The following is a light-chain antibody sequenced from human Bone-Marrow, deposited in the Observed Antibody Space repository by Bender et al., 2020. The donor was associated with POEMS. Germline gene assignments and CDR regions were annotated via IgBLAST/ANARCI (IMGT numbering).Light chain of an antibody. Sequence: QSALTQPRSVSGSPGQSVTISCTGTSSDVGGYNYVSWYQQHPGKAPKLIIYEGIRRPSGVSHRFSGSRSANTASLTISGLQAEDESDYYCSSYAGTNTMIFGGGTKLTVL. J-gene: IGLJ2*01. V-gene: IGLV2-11*01. CDR1: SSDVGGYNY. CDR2: EGI. CDR3: SSYAGTNTMI.